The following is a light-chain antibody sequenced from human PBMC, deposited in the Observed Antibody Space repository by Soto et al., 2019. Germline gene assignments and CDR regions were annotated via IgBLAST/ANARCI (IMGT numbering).Light chain of an antibody. Sequence: DIQMTQSPSSLSASGGDRVTITGRAMQGISNYLGWFQQKPWQAPKSLLYSASSLQCGVPSKFSGSGSGTDFTLTISSLQPEDCETYNCRQYNRRPISFGGGTKVEI. CDR2: SAS. J-gene: IGKJ4*01. CDR3: RQYNRRPIS. CDR1: QGISNY. V-gene: IGKV1-16*02.